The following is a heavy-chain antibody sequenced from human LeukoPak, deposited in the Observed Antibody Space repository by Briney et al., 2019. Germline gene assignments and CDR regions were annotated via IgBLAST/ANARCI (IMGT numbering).Heavy chain of an antibody. CDR2: ISGSGDST. J-gene: IGHJ4*02. CDR3: AKDSPTTVTTMRGLYYFDY. V-gene: IGHV3-23*01. Sequence: GGSLRLSCAASGFTFSSYAMSWVRQAPGKGLEWVSAISGSGDSTYYADSVKGRFTISRDNSKNTLYLQTNSLRAEDTAVYYCAKDSPTTVTTMRGLYYFDYWGQGTLVTVSS. CDR1: GFTFSSYA. D-gene: IGHD4-17*01.